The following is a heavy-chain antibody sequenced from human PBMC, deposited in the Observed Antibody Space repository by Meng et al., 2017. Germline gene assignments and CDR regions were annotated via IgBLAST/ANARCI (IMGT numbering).Heavy chain of an antibody. CDR3: ASTRGIVGLDFDY. Sequence: GESLKISCAASGFTFSRYWMSWVRQAPGKGLEWVANIKQDGSEKYYVDSVKGRFTISRDNAKNSLYLQMNSLRAEDTAVYYCASTRGIVGLDFDYWGQGTLVTVSS. CDR1: GFTFSRYW. D-gene: IGHD3-22*01. J-gene: IGHJ4*02. CDR2: IKQDGSEK. V-gene: IGHV3-7*03.